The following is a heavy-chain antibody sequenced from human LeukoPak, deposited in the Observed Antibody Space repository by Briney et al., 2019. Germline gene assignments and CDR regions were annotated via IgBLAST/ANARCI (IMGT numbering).Heavy chain of an antibody. V-gene: IGHV4-39*01. CDR2: IYYNGDT. CDR1: GASTSSNNYY. J-gene: IGHJ4*02. CDR3: ARLIGWPYRYYYDY. Sequence: SETLSLTCTVSGASTSSNNYYWGWIRQPPGKGLEWIGNIYYNGDTHDNPSLKSRVTISIDKSKNQFPLNLSSVTAADTAVYYCARLIGWPYRYYYDYWGQGTLITVSS. D-gene: IGHD2-15*01.